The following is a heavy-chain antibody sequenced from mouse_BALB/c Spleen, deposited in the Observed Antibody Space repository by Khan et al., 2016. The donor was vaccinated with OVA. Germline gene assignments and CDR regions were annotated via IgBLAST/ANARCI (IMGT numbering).Heavy chain of an antibody. D-gene: IGHD2-14*01. CDR2: INPSNGYT. CDR3: VRDGADNRNGGWFAY. CDR1: GYTFTSYT. V-gene: IGHV1-4*01. Sequence: QVRLQQSGAELARPGASVKMSCKASGYTFTSYTIHWIKLRPGQGLEWIGYINPSNGYTNYNQKFKDKATLTADKSSTTAYMQLSSLTSEDSAVYTSVRDGADNRNGGWFAYWGLGTLVTVSA. J-gene: IGHJ3*01.